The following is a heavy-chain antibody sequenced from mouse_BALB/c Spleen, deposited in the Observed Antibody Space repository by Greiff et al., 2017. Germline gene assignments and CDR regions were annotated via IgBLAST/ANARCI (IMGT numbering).Heavy chain of an antibody. CDR2: ISYSGST. V-gene: IGHV3-8*02. Sequence: EVKVVESGPSLVKPSQTLSLTCSVTGDSITSGYWNWIRKYPGNKLEYMGYISYSGSTYYNPSLKSRISITRDTSKNQYYLQLNSVTTEDTATYYCARRAYGQYYFDYWGQGTTLTVSS. CDR3: ARRAYGQYYFDY. J-gene: IGHJ2*01. CDR1: GDSITSGY. D-gene: IGHD1-1*01.